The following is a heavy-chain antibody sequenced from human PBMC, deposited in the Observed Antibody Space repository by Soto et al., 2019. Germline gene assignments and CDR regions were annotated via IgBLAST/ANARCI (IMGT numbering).Heavy chain of an antibody. Sequence: ASVKVSCKASGYTFTTYYMHWVRQAPGQGLEWMGIINPSGGSTSYAQKFQGRVTMTRDTSTSTVYMEMSSLRSEDTAVYYCARVFTGYSSAWYPDYWGQGTLVTLSS. V-gene: IGHV1-46*01. J-gene: IGHJ4*02. CDR3: ARVFTGYSSAWYPDY. CDR2: INPSGGST. D-gene: IGHD6-19*01. CDR1: GYTFTTYY.